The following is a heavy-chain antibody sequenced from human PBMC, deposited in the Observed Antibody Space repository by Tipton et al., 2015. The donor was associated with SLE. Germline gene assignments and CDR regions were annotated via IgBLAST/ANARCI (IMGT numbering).Heavy chain of an antibody. V-gene: IGHV4-34*01. CDR2: INHSGST. Sequence: LRLSCAVYGGSFSGYYWSWIRQPPGKGLEWIGEINHSGSTNYNPSLKSRVTISVDTSKNQFSLKLSSVTAADTAVYYCARDGGSSWYPFDYWGQGTLVTVSS. CDR1: GGSFSGYY. D-gene: IGHD6-13*01. CDR3: ARDGGSSWYPFDY. J-gene: IGHJ4*02.